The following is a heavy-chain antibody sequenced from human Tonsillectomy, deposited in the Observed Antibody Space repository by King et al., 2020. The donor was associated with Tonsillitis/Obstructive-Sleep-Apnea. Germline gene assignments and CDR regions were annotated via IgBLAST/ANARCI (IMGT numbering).Heavy chain of an antibody. V-gene: IGHV3-23*04. CDR2: ISGSGGST. J-gene: IGHJ4*02. Sequence: VQLVESGGGFVQSGGSLRLSCAASGFTFSSYALSWVRQAPGRGLEWVSGISGSGGSTYYADSVKGRFTVSRNNSKNTLYLQMNSLRAADTAVYFCAKARTDKIPSAMGYWGQGTLVTVSS. CDR3: AKARTDKIPSAMGY. D-gene: IGHD2-2*01. CDR1: GFTFSSYA.